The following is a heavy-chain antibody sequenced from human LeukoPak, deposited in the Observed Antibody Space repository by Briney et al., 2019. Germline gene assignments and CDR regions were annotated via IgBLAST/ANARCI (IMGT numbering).Heavy chain of an antibody. CDR1: GFTFNTYS. D-gene: IGHD2-21*01. V-gene: IGHV3-48*04. CDR3: ARDHDWSFDY. Sequence: GGSLRLSCTASGFTFNTYSMNWVRQAPGKGLEWVSYISSSTRTIYYADSVKGRFTISRDNANNSLYLQMNSLRAEDTAVYYCARDHDWSFDYWGQGALVTVSS. CDR2: ISSSTRTI. J-gene: IGHJ4*02.